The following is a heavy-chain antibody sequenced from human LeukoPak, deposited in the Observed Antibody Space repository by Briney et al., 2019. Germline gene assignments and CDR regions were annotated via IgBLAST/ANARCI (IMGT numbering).Heavy chain of an antibody. CDR3: ARPSRDILTGYYGL. Sequence: PSETLSLTCAVYGGSFSGYYWSWIRQPPGKGLEWIGEINHSGSTNYNPSLKSRVTISEDTSKNHFSLKLRSVTAADTAVYYCARPSRDILTGYYGLWGQGTLVTVSS. CDR1: GGSFSGYY. V-gene: IGHV4-34*01. CDR2: INHSGST. J-gene: IGHJ4*02. D-gene: IGHD3-9*01.